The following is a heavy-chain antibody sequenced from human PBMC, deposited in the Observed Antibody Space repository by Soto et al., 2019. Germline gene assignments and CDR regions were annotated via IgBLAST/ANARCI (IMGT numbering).Heavy chain of an antibody. J-gene: IGHJ5*02. CDR1: GFTFSSYW. CDR2: ISTDGSTT. CDR3: ARAVSGGYVNWFDP. Sequence: PGGSLRLSCAASGFTFSSYWMHWVRQAPGKGLVWVSRISTDGSTTTYADSVKGRFTISRDNAKNTLYLQLNSLRAEDTAVYYCARAVSGGYVNWFDPWGQGILVTVAS. D-gene: IGHD5-12*01. V-gene: IGHV3-74*01.